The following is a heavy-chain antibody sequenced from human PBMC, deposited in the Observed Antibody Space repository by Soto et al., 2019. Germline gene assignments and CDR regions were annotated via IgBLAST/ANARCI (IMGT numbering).Heavy chain of an antibody. CDR3: ARMGLIAAAGTTYYYYGMDV. D-gene: IGHD6-13*01. Sequence: ASVKVSCKASGYTFTSYGISWVRQAPGQGLEWMGWISAYNGNTNYAQKLQGRVTMTTDTSTSTAYMELRSLRSDDTAVYYCARMGLIAAAGTTYYYYGMDVWGQGTTVTV. V-gene: IGHV1-18*01. J-gene: IGHJ6*02. CDR2: ISAYNGNT. CDR1: GYTFTSYG.